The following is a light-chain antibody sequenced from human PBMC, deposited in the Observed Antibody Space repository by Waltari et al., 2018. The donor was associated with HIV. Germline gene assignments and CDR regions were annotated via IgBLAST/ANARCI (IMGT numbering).Light chain of an antibody. CDR1: SSDVGGKNY. Sequence: QSALTQPPSASGSLGQSVTISCTGTSSDVGGKNYGSWYQQYPGEAPKVIIYGVNKRPSGFPDRFAGSKSGNTASLTVSGLQGEDEAQYFCSAYAGSNNLVLFGGGTKLTVL. CDR2: GVN. V-gene: IGLV2-8*01. J-gene: IGLJ2*01. CDR3: SAYAGSNNLVL.